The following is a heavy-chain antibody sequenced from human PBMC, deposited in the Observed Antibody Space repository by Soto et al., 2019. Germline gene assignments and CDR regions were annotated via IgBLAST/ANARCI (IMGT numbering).Heavy chain of an antibody. D-gene: IGHD3-22*01. J-gene: IGHJ4*02. CDR1: GFTFSSFA. Sequence: PGGSLRLSCAASGFTFSSFAMSWVRQAPGKGLEWVAAISGNSDTTYYADSVKGQFTISRDSSKNTLYLQMNSLRAEDTALYYCSIHKFYDARKRFDYWGQGTLVTVSS. V-gene: IGHV3-23*01. CDR3: SIHKFYDARKRFDY. CDR2: ISGNSDTT.